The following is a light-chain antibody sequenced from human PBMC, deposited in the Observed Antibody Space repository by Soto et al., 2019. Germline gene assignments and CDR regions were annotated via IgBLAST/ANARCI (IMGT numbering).Light chain of an antibody. V-gene: IGLV1-44*01. Sequence: QSVLTQPPSASGTPGQRVTISCSGSNSNIGSNKVNWSQQLPGTAPNLLIYSSNQRPSGVTDRFSGSKSGTSASLAISGLQSEDEADYYCATWDDSLRGYVFGTGTKLTVL. CDR2: SSN. J-gene: IGLJ1*01. CDR3: ATWDDSLRGYV. CDR1: NSNIGSNK.